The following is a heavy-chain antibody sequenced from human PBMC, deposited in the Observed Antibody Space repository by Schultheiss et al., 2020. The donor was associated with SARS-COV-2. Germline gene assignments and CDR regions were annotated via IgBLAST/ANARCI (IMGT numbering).Heavy chain of an antibody. Sequence: GGSLRLSCAASGFTVSSNYMSWVRQAPGKGLEWVSVIYSGGSTYYADSVKGRFTISRDNSKNTLYLQMNSLRAEDTAVYYCARNPIVVVPAAAPDAFDIWGQGTMVTVSS. CDR1: GFTVSSNY. CDR3: ARNPIVVVPAAAPDAFDI. CDR2: IYSGGST. D-gene: IGHD2-2*01. V-gene: IGHV3-66*01. J-gene: IGHJ3*02.